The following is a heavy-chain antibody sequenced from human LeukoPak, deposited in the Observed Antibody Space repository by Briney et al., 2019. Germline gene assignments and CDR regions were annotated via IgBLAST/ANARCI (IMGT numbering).Heavy chain of an antibody. J-gene: IGHJ4*02. CDR2: ISSSSSYI. CDR3: AREQGYCGGDCYSS. D-gene: IGHD2-21*02. Sequence: PGGSLRLSCAASGFTFSSYSMNWVRQAPGKGLEWVSPISSSSSYIYYADSVKGRFTISRDNAKNSLYLQMNSLRAEDTAVYYCAREQGYCGGDCYSSWGQGTLVTVSS. V-gene: IGHV3-21*01. CDR1: GFTFSSYS.